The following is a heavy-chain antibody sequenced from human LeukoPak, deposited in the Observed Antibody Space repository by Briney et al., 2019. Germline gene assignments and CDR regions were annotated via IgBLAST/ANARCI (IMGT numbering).Heavy chain of an antibody. Sequence: PGGSLRLSCAASGFTFSSYWMSWVRQAPGKGLEWVANIKQDGSGKYYVDSVKGRFTISRDNAKNSLYLQMNSLRAEDTAVYYCARVVVVAATDYGMDVWGQGTTVTVSS. CDR3: ARVVVVAATDYGMDV. CDR1: GFTFSSYW. D-gene: IGHD2-15*01. CDR2: IKQDGSGK. J-gene: IGHJ6*02. V-gene: IGHV3-7*03.